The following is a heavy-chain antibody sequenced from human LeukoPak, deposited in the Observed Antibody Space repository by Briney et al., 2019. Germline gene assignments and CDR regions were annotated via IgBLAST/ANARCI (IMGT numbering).Heavy chain of an antibody. Sequence: SETLSLTCALSGGSISSSNWWSWVPQPPGKGLEWIGEIYHSGSTNYNPSLKSRVTISVDKSKNQFSLKLSSVTAADTAVYYCARGKVAYSSGWYLWGQGTLVTVSS. J-gene: IGHJ4*02. V-gene: IGHV4-4*02. CDR1: GGSISSSNW. CDR3: ARGKVAYSSGWYL. CDR2: IYHSGST. D-gene: IGHD6-19*01.